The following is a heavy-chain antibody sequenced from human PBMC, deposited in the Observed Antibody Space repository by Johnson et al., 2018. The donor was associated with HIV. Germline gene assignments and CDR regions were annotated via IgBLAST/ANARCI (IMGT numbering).Heavy chain of an antibody. Sequence: QMLLVESGGGVVQPGRSLRLSCAASGVTFSSHAMHWVRQAPGKGLDWVTVISYDGSNKYYADSVKGRFTISRDNSKNTLHLQMNSLRPEDTALYYCAREGVVGVKDGLIWGQGTMVTVSS. CDR1: GVTFSSHA. V-gene: IGHV3-30-3*01. CDR2: ISYDGSNK. CDR3: AREGVVGVKDGLI. J-gene: IGHJ3*02. D-gene: IGHD1-26*01.